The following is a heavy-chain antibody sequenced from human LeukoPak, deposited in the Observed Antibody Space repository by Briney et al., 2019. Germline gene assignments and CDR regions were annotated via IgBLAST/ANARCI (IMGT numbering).Heavy chain of an antibody. D-gene: IGHD6-19*01. V-gene: IGHV1-2*02. J-gene: IGHJ4*02. CDR2: INPNSGGT. CDR1: GYTFTGYY. CDR3: ARDPPYSSGWYTGVYYFDY. Sequence: ASVKVSCKASGYTFTGYYMHWVRQAPGQGLEWMGWINPNSGGTNYAQKFQGRVTMTRDTSISTAYMELSRLRSDDTAVYYCARDPPYSSGWYTGVYYFDYWSQGTLVTVSS.